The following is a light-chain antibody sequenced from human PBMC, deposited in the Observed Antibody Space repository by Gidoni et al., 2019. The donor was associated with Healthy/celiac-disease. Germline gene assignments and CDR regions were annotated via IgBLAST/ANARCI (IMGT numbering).Light chain of an antibody. CDR2: KAS. V-gene: IGKV1-5*03. CDR3: QQYNSYGA. CDR1: QSISSW. Sequence: DIQMTQSPSTLSASVGDRVTITCRASQSISSWLAWYQQKPGKAPKLLIYKASSLESGVPSRFSGSGSGTEFTLTISSLQPDDFATYYCQQYNSYGAFXGXTKVEIK. J-gene: IGKJ4*01.